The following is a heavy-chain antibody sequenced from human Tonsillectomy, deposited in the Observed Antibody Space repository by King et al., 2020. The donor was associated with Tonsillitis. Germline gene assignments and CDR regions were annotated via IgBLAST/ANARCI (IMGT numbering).Heavy chain of an antibody. CDR1: GYTFTDYY. CDR3: ARAFDTIGYYNSFDY. D-gene: IGHD3-22*01. Sequence: QLVQSGAEVKKPGASVKVSCKASGYTFTDYYFHWVRQAPGQGLEWMGWINPKSGATWYAQKFRGIMTRDTSISTANMELIRLRYDDTAVYYCARAFDTIGYYNSFDYWGQGTLVTVSS. J-gene: IGHJ4*02. V-gene: IGHV1-2*02. CDR2: INPKSGAT.